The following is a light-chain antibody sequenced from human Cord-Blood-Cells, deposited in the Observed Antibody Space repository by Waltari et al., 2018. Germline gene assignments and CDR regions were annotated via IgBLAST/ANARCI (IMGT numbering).Light chain of an antibody. CDR1: SPNIGAGYE. J-gene: IGLJ1*01. CDR2: GNS. V-gene: IGLV1-40*01. CDR3: QSYDSSLSGRV. Sequence: QSVLTQPPSVSGAPGQRVTSSCTGSSPNIGAGYEAHWYQQLPGTAPKLLIYGNSNRPSGVPDRFSGSKSGTSASLAITGLQAEDEADYYCQSYDSSLSGRVFGTGTKVTVL.